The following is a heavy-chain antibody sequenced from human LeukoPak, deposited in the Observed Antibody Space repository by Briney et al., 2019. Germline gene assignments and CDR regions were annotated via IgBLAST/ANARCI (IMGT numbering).Heavy chain of an antibody. V-gene: IGHV4-39*02. CDR3: ARDGTLRYFDWSRLYNWFDP. J-gene: IGHJ5*02. CDR2: IYYSGST. D-gene: IGHD3-9*01. CDR1: GGSISSSSYY. Sequence: SETLSLTCTVSGGSISSSSYYWGWIRQPPGKGLEWIGSIYYSGSTYYNPSLKSRVTISVDTSKNQFSLKLSSVTAADTAVYYCARDGTLRYFDWSRLYNWFDPWGQGTLVTVSS.